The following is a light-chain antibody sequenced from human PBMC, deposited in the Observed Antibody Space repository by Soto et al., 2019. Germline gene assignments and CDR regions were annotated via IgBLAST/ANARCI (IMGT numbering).Light chain of an antibody. CDR1: SSDVGGYNL. Sequence: QSALTQPASVSGSPGQSITISCTGTSSDVGGYNLVSWYQQHPGKTPKLMIYEGSKRPSGVSNPFSGSKSGNTASLTISGLQAEDEADYYCCSYAGSSTLLFGGGPKLTVL. V-gene: IGLV2-23*01. CDR2: EGS. J-gene: IGLJ2*01. CDR3: CSYAGSSTLL.